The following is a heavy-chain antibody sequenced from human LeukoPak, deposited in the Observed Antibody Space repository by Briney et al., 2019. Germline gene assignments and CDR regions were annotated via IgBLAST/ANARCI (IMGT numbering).Heavy chain of an antibody. Sequence: GGSLRLSCAASGLTFSSYGMHWVRQVPGKGLEWVAFIRYDGSNKYYADSVKGRFTISRDNSKNTLYLQMNSLRAEDTAVYYCAKDYRPHDFWSGLVDYWGQGTLVTVSS. CDR1: GLTFSSYG. J-gene: IGHJ4*02. V-gene: IGHV3-30*02. CDR3: AKDYRPHDFWSGLVDY. D-gene: IGHD3-3*01. CDR2: IRYDGSNK.